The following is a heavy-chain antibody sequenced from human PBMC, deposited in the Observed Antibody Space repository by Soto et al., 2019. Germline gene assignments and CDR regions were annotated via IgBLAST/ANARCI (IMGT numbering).Heavy chain of an antibody. CDR2: IYHSGST. CDR3: ARVRRDSSSSMNWYYYYGMDV. Sequence: PSETLSLTCAVSGGSISSGGYSWSWIRQPPGKGLERIGYIYHSGSTYYNPSLKSRVTISVDRSKNQFSLKLSSVTAADTAVYYCARVRRDSSSSMNWYYYYGMDVWGQGTTVTVSS. CDR1: GGSISSGGYS. V-gene: IGHV4-30-2*01. J-gene: IGHJ6*02. D-gene: IGHD6-6*01.